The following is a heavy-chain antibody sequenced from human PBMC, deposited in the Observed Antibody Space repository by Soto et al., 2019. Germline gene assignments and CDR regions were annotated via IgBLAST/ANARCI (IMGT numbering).Heavy chain of an antibody. CDR1: GYSFTSYW. J-gene: IGHJ3*02. V-gene: IGHV5-10-1*01. D-gene: IGHD2-15*01. Sequence: PGESLKISCKGSGYSFTSYWISWVRQMPGKGLEWMGRIDPSDSYTNYSPSFQGHVTISADKSISTAHLQWSSLKASDTAMYYCARHYCSGGSCYNDAFDIWGQGTMVTVSS. CDR2: IDPSDSYT. CDR3: ARHYCSGGSCYNDAFDI.